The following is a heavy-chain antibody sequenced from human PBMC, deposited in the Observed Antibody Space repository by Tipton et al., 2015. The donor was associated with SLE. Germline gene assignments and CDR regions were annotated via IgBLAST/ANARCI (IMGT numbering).Heavy chain of an antibody. J-gene: IGHJ6*03. D-gene: IGHD3-16*01. CDR2: IYYSGST. CDR1: GGSISSYY. Sequence: TLSLTCTVSGGSISSYYWSWIRQPPGKGLEWIGYIYYSGSTNYNPSLKSRFTISRDNSKNTLYLQMNSLRAEDTAVYYCARGGVSYMDVWGKGTTVTVSS. V-gene: IGHV4-59*01. CDR3: ARGGVSYMDV.